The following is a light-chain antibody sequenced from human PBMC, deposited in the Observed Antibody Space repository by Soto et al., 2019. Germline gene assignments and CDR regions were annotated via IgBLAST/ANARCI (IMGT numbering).Light chain of an antibody. CDR1: SSNIGAGYY. J-gene: IGLJ3*02. Sequence: QSVLTQPPSVSGGPGQRVTISCTGSSSNIGAGYYVHWYQQVPGTAPKLLIYGDSNPPSGVPDRFSGSKSGTSASLAITGLQAEDEADYDCQSYDSSLSGWLFGGGTKLTVL. CDR3: QSYDSSLSGWL. CDR2: GDS. V-gene: IGLV1-40*01.